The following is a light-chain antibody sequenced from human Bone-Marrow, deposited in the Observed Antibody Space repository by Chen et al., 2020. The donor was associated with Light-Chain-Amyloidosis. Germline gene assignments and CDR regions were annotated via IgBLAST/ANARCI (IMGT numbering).Light chain of an antibody. J-gene: IGKJ4*01. CDR1: QTIISNY. CDR2: GSS. V-gene: IGKV3-20*01. Sequence: EIVLTQSPGTLSLSPGKGANLSCRASQTIISNYLTWYQQKFGQAPRLLIYGSSSRATGIPDRFSGSGSGTDFTLTINRLEPEDLAMYYCQQYGTSPLTFGGGTKVEIK. CDR3: QQYGTSPLT.